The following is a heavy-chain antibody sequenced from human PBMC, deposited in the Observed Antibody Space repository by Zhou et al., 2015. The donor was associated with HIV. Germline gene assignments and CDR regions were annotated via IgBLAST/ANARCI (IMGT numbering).Heavy chain of an antibody. CDR3: ARDPAREPGAPT. V-gene: IGHV1-69*13. J-gene: IGHJ4*02. CDR2: IIPIFGTA. CDR1: GYTFTNYG. D-gene: IGHD1-26*01. Sequence: QVQLVQSGAEVKKPGASVKVSCKASGYTFTNYGIRWVRQAPGQGLEWMGGIIPIFGTANYAQKFQGRVTITADESTSTAYMELSSLRSEDTAVYYCARDPAREPGAPTWGQGTLVTVSS.